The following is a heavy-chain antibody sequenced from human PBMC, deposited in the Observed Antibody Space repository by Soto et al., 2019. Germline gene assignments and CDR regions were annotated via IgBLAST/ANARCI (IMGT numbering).Heavy chain of an antibody. V-gene: IGHV1-46*01. J-gene: IGHJ6*02. CDR2: INPSGGST. CDR3: VRSYYYYASGSHDMDV. CDR1: GYTFTNYF. Sequence: QAQLVQSGAEVKKSGASVKVSCKASGYTFTNYFMHWVRQAPGQGLEWMGMINPSGGSTTYAQKLQGRVTMTKDTSTSTVYMELSSLRSEDTAVYYCVRSYYYYASGSHDMDVWGQGTTVTVSS. D-gene: IGHD3-10*01.